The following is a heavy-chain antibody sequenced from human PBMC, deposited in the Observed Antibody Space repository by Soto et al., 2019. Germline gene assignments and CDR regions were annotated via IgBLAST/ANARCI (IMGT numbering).Heavy chain of an antibody. CDR1: GGSITGYH. CDR3: ASYIEGGGGRGY. V-gene: IGHV4-59*01. Sequence: QVQLQESGPGLVKPSETLSLTCTVSGGSITGYHWSWIRQPPWKGLEWIGYTHGSGITNYNPSLQSRVTISVDTSKNHFSLKLSSVTASDTAVYYCASYIEGGGGRGYWGQGHLLTVSS. CDR2: THGSGIT. J-gene: IGHJ4*02. D-gene: IGHD1-26*01.